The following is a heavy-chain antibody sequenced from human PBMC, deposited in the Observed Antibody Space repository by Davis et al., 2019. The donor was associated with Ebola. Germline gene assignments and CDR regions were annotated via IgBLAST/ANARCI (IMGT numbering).Heavy chain of an antibody. V-gene: IGHV3-23*01. Sequence: GESLKISCAASGFICRNYVMSWVRQAPGKGLEWVSTFGTSGDTYYADSVKGRFTISRDNSRNTLYLQMNGLRVEDTAMYYCAKDTANIWFDVWGQGTMVTVSS. D-gene: IGHD2-21*02. CDR3: AKDTANIWFDV. CDR1: GFICRNYV. J-gene: IGHJ3*01. CDR2: FGTSGDT.